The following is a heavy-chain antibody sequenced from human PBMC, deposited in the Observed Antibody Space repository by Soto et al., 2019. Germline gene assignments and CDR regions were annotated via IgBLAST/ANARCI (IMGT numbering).Heavy chain of an antibody. J-gene: IGHJ5*02. CDR2: IYYSGST. Sequence: SETLSLTCTVSGGSISSYYWSWIRQPPGKGLEWIGYIYYSGSTNYNPSLKSRVTISVDTSKNQFSLKLSSVTAADTAVYYCARYGDYVFDWFDPWGQGTLVTVSS. CDR1: GGSISSYY. CDR3: ARYGDYVFDWFDP. V-gene: IGHV4-59*01. D-gene: IGHD4-17*01.